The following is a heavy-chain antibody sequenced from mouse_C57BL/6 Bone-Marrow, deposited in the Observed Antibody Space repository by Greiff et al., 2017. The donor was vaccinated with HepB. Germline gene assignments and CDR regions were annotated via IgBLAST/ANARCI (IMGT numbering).Heavy chain of an antibody. D-gene: IGHD2-5*01. CDR2: IHPNSGST. J-gene: IGHJ2*01. Sequence: QVQLKQPGAELVKPGASVKLSCKASGYTFTSYWMHWVKQRPGQGLEWIGMIHPNSGSTNYNEKFKSKATLTVDKSSSTAYMQLSSLTSEDSAVYYCARRDLYSNYVYFDYWGQGTTLTVSS. V-gene: IGHV1-64*01. CDR1: GYTFTSYW. CDR3: ARRDLYSNYVYFDY.